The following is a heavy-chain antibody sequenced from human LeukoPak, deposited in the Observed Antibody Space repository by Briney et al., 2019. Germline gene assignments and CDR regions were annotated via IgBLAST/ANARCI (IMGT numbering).Heavy chain of an antibody. CDR2: MNNGPGAT. D-gene: IGHD3-9*01. CDR1: GFSFSTSP. Sequence: GGSLRLSCAASGFSFSTSPMSWVRQPPGKGLEWVSAMNNGPGATFYRDSVRGRFTISRDDSKSTLCLQMNSLRAEDTGTYYCAKTHYDLLNVWGQGTTVTVSS. V-gene: IGHV3-23*01. J-gene: IGHJ6*02. CDR3: AKTHYDLLNV.